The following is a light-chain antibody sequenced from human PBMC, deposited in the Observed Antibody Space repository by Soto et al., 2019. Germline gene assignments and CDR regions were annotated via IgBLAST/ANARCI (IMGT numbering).Light chain of an antibody. Sequence: DIQMTQSPSSLSASVGDRVTITCRASQTISNYLNWCQQKPGEAPQHLIYDASSLESGVPSRFSGSGSGTEFTLTISSLQPDDFATYYCQQYNSYWTFGQGTKVDIK. V-gene: IGKV1-5*01. J-gene: IGKJ1*01. CDR3: QQYNSYWT. CDR2: DAS. CDR1: QTISNY.